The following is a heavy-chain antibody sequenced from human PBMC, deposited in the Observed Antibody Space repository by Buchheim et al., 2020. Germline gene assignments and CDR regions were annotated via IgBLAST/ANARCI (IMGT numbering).Heavy chain of an antibody. J-gene: IGHJ4*02. CDR2: IRSSGSTI. CDR3: AREPHLVGTATDFDN. CDR1: GFTFSSYE. V-gene: IGHV3-48*03. D-gene: IGHD6-25*01. Sequence: EVQLVESGGGLVQPGGSLRLSCAASGFTFSSYEMNWVRQAPGKGPEWVSYIRSSGSTIYYADSVKGRFTISRDNAKNSLYLQMNSLRAEDTAVYYCAREPHLVGTATDFDNWGQGTL.